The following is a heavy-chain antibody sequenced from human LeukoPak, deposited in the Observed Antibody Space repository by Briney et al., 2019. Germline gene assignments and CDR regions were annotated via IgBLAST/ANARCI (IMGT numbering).Heavy chain of an antibody. CDR3: ARTNSSSSALNWYGGQDDRSQLSYTAY. CDR2: INHSGST. D-gene: IGHD6-13*01. J-gene: IGHJ4*02. CDR1: GGSFSGYY. V-gene: IGHV4-34*01. Sequence: PSETLSLTCAVYGGSFSGYYWSWSRQPPGKGLEWIGEINHSGSTNYNPSLKSRVTISVDTSKNQFSLKLSSVTAADTAVYYCARTNSSSSALNWYGGQDDRSQLSYTAYCGQGTPVTVSS.